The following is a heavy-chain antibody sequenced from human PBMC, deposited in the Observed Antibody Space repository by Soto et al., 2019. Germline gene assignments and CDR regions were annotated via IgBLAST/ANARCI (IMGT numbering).Heavy chain of an antibody. CDR3: ARDPSNYYFDC. CDR1: EFPFSNYG. CDR2: ISYDGSNK. Sequence: PGGSLRLSCAASEFPFSNYGMHWVRQAPGKGLEWVAHISYDGSNKHYADSVKGRFTISRDNSKNMLFLQMSSLRTEDTAVYYCARDPSNYYFDCWGQGTLVTVSS. D-gene: IGHD1-1*01. J-gene: IGHJ4*02. V-gene: IGHV3-30*03.